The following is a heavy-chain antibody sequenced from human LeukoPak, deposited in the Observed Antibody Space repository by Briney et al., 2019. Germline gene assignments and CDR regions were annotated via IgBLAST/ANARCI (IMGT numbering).Heavy chain of an antibody. J-gene: IGHJ6*02. CDR3: AREIRALYYGMDV. V-gene: IGHV3-7*01. CDR2: IKQDGSEK. CDR1: GFTFSIYW. Sequence: PGVSLRLSCAASGFTFSIYWMSWVRQAPGKGLGWVANIKQDGSEKYYVDAVKGRFTISRDNDKNSLYLQMNSLRAEDTAVYYCAREIRALYYGMDVWGQGTTVTVSS.